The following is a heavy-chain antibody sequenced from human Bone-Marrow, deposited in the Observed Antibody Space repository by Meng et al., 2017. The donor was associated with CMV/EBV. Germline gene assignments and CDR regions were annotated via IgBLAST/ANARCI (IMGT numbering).Heavy chain of an antibody. J-gene: IGHJ4*02. CDR1: GFTFSSYA. V-gene: IGHV3-30-3*01. CDR3: ARGDVLYFDY. CDR2: ISYDGSNK. D-gene: IGHD6-6*01. Sequence: GESLKISCAASGFTFSSYAMHWVRQAPGKGLEWVAVISYDGSNKYYADSVKGRFTISRDNSKNTLYLQMNSLRAEDTAVYYCARGDVLYFDYWGQGTLVTVPS.